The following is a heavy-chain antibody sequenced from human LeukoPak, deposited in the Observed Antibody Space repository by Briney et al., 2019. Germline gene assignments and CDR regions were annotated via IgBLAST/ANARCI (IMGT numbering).Heavy chain of an antibody. J-gene: IGHJ1*01. CDR3: ARDSLLEMAAIN. CDR2: ISSSSGFM. D-gene: IGHD5-24*01. V-gene: IGHV3-21*04. Sequence: GGSLRLSCEASGFTFSSYGMNWVRQAPGKGLEWVSCISSSSGFMYYADSVKGRFTISRDNAKNSLYLQMNSLRAEDTAVYYCARDSLLEMAAINWGQGTLVTVSS. CDR1: GFTFSSYG.